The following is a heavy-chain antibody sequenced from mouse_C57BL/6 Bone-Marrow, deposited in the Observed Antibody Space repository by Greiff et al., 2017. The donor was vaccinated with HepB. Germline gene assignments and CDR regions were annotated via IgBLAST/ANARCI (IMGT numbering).Heavy chain of an antibody. J-gene: IGHJ2*01. CDR3: ARFTTVVATNYFDY. V-gene: IGHV1-18*01. CDR1: GYTFTDYN. CDR2: INPNTGGT. Sequence: VQLQQSGPELVKPGASVKIPCKASGYTFTDYNMDWVKQSHGKSLEWIGDINPNTGGTIYNQKFKGKATLTVDKSSGTAYMELRSLTSEDTAVYYCARFTTVVATNYFDYWGQGSTLTVSS. D-gene: IGHD1-1*01.